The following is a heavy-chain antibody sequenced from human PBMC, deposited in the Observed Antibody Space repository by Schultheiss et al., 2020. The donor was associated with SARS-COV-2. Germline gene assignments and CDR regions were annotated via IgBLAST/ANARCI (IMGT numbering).Heavy chain of an antibody. J-gene: IGHJ6*02. Sequence: ASVKVSCKASGYTFTSYGISWVRQAPGQGLEWMGWISAYNGNTNYAQKLQGRVTITADESTSTAYMELSSLRSEDTAVYYCATNRVLRFSYGMDVWGQGTTVTVSS. CDR1: GYTFTSYG. CDR2: ISAYNGNT. CDR3: ATNRVLRFSYGMDV. V-gene: IGHV1-18*01. D-gene: IGHD3-3*01.